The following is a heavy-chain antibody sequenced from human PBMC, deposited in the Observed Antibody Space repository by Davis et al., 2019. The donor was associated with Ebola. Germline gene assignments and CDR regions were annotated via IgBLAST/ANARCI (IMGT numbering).Heavy chain of an antibody. V-gene: IGHV1-69*04. CDR3: AADCSAGVCYEV. Sequence: AASVKVSCKASGGTFSSYAISWVRQAPGQGLEWMGRIIPILGIANYAQKFQERVTITRDMSTSTAYMELSSLRSEDTAVYYCAADCSAGVCYEVWGQGTLVTVSS. D-gene: IGHD2-8*02. CDR1: GGTFSSYA. J-gene: IGHJ1*01. CDR2: IIPILGIA.